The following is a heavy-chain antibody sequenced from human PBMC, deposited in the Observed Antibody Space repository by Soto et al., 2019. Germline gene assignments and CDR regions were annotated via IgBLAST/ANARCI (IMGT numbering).Heavy chain of an antibody. Sequence: GGSLRLSCAASGFTFSSHVMNWVRQAPGKGLEWVAAISGGGGTTFYGDSVEGRFTMSRDNSKNTLFLQMNSLRAEDTAVYYCARGPRAPPPHDYGMDVWGQGTTVTVSS. CDR1: GFTFSSHV. CDR3: ARGPRAPPPHDYGMDV. V-gene: IGHV3-23*01. CDR2: ISGGGGTT. J-gene: IGHJ6*02.